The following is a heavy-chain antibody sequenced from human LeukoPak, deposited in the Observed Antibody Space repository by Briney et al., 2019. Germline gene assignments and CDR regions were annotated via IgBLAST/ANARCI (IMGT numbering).Heavy chain of an antibody. CDR3: ARHDYGGNSGYY. CDR1: AFTFSSYG. D-gene: IGHD4-23*01. V-gene: IGHV3-48*02. CDR2: IGTSSSTI. J-gene: IGHJ4*02. Sequence: SGGSLRLSCAASAFTFSSYGTNWVRQAPGRGLEWVSYIGTSSSTIYYADSVKGRFTISRDNAKNSLYLQINSPRDEDPAVYYCARHDYGGNSGYYWGQGTLVTVSS.